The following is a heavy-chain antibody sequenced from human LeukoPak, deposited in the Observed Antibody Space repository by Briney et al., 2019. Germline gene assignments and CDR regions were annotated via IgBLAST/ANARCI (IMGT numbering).Heavy chain of an antibody. J-gene: IGHJ5*02. CDR2: IIPIFGTA. CDR1: GGTFISYA. CDR3: VLEGNWNYIARLGITGFDP. D-gene: IGHD1-7*01. Sequence: SVKVSCKASGGTFISYAISWVRQAPGQGLEWMGRIIPIFGTANYAQKFQGRVTITTDESTSTDYMELSSLRSEDTAVYYCVLEGNWNYIARLGITGFDPWGQGTLVTVSS. V-gene: IGHV1-69*05.